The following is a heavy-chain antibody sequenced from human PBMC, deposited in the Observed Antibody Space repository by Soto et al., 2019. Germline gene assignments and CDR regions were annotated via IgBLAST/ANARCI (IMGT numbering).Heavy chain of an antibody. CDR2: IYYSGST. Sequence: PSETLSLTCPVSGGSISSGGYYWSWIRQHPGKGLEWIGYIYYSGSTYYNPSLKSRVTISVDTSKNQFSLKLSSVTAADTAVYYCARGEGVWGSPQFDYWGQGTLVTVS. D-gene: IGHD3-16*01. CDR3: ARGEGVWGSPQFDY. J-gene: IGHJ4*02. V-gene: IGHV4-31*03. CDR1: GGSISSGGYY.